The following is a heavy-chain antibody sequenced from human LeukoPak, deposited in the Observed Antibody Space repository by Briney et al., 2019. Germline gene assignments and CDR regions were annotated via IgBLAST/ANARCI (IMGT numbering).Heavy chain of an antibody. CDR2: INHSGST. CDR3: ARGPYSCSSFFPRENWFDP. Sequence: SETLSLTCAVYGGSFSGYYWSWIRQPPGKGLEWIGEINHSGSTNYNPSLKSRVTISVDTSKNQFSLKLSSVTAADTAVYYCARGPYSCSSFFPRENWFDPWGQGTLVTVSS. V-gene: IGHV4-34*01. J-gene: IGHJ5*02. CDR1: GGSFSGYY. D-gene: IGHD6-6*01.